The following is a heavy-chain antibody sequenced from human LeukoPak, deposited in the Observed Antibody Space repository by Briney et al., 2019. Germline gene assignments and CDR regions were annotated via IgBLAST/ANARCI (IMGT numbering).Heavy chain of an antibody. V-gene: IGHV4-59*01. CDR1: GGSISSYY. Sequence: SSETLSLTCTVSGGSISSYYWSWIRQPPGKGLEWIGYIYYSGSTNYNPSLKSRVTISVDTSKNQFSLKLSSVTAADTAVYYCARMGYCSSTSCYNYYYYYYMDVWGKGTTVTVSS. CDR3: ARMGYCSSTSCYNYYYYYYMDV. D-gene: IGHD2-2*02. CDR2: IYYSGST. J-gene: IGHJ6*03.